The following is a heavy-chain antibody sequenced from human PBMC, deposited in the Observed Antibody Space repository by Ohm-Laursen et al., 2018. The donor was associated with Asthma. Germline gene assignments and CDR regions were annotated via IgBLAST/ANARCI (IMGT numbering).Heavy chain of an antibody. D-gene: IGHD3-22*01. CDR1: GDSISSGNNY. J-gene: IGHJ4*02. CDR3: ARGSFYYESTGYYFFDH. CDR2: IYYSGIT. Sequence: SQTLSLTWSVSGDSISSGNNYWSWIRQHPGKGLEWIGYIYYSGITYSNPSLRSRVTISVDTSKNQFSLKLTSVTAADAAVYYCARGSFYYESTGYYFFDHWGQGALVTVSS. V-gene: IGHV4-31*02.